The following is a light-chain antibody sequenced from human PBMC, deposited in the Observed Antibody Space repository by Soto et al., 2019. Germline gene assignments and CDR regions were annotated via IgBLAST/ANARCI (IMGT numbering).Light chain of an antibody. J-gene: IGLJ1*01. CDR1: SSDVGGYDY. CDR2: EVT. V-gene: IGLV2-8*01. Sequence: VLTQPPSASGSPGQSVTISCTGTSSDVGGYDYVSWYQQHPGKAPKLMIYEVTIRPSGVSDRFSGSKSGNTASLTVSGLQAEDEADYYCSSYTGGNPSYVFGTGTKVTVL. CDR3: SSYTGGNPSYV.